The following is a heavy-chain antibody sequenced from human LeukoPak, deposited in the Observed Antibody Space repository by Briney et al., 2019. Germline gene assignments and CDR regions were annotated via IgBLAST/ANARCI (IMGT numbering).Heavy chain of an antibody. CDR1: GGTFSSYA. D-gene: IGHD3-22*01. V-gene: IGHV1-69*01. CDR2: IIPIFGTA. CDR3: ARDRYYDSSGYITVDY. Sequence: SVKVSCKASGGTFSSYAISWVRQAPGQGLEWMGGIIPIFGTANYAQKFQGRVTITADESTSTAFMELRSLRSDDTAVYYCARDRYYDSSGYITVDYWGQGTLVTVSS. J-gene: IGHJ4*02.